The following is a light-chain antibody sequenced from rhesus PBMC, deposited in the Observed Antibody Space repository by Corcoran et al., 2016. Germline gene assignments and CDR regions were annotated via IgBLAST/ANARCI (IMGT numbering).Light chain of an antibody. CDR2: GAS. J-gene: IGKJ2*01. CDR1: QSVSSY. CDR3: QKYSSSPHS. V-gene: IGKV3-53*01. Sequence: QVILTQSPATLSLSPGERATLSCRASQSVSSYLAWYQQKPGQAPRPLIYGASSRATGIPDRFSGSGSGREFTLTISSLEPEDFAVYYCQKYSSSPHSFGQGTKVEIK.